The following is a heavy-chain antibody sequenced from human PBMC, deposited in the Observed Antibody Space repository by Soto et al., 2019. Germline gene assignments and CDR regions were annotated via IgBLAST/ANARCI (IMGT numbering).Heavy chain of an antibody. D-gene: IGHD6-13*01. CDR2: IYYSGST. CDR1: GGSISSGGYY. J-gene: IGHJ4*02. V-gene: IGHV4-31*03. Sequence: SETLSLTCTVSGGSISSGGYYWSWIRQHPGKGLEWIGYIYYSGSTYYNPSLKSRVTISVDTSKNQFSLKLSSVTAADTAVYYCARDFYSSSWYGSLHYFDYWGQGTLLTVSS. CDR3: ARDFYSSSWYGSLHYFDY.